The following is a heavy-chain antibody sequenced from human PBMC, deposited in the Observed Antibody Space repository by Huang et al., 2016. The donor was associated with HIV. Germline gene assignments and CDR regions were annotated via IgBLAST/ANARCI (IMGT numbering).Heavy chain of an antibody. CDR3: ARTKGEFDF. D-gene: IGHD3-16*01. V-gene: IGHV1-18*04. J-gene: IGHJ4*02. CDR1: GYKFHIYE. CDR2: ISGDNVST. Sequence: QIHLVQSGPEVKQPGASVKVSCKASGYKFHIYEITWVRQTPGKGLEWMGWISGDNVSTRFAQKFQDRLTMTTDVSTSTAYLELRSLRLDDTAVYYCARTKGEFDFWGQGALVTVSS.